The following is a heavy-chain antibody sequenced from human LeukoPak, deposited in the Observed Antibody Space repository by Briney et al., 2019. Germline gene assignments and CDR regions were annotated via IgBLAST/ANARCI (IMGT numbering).Heavy chain of an antibody. CDR1: GGSISSGGYY. CDR3: ARDYYDSSGYSYFDY. J-gene: IGHJ4*02. V-gene: IGHV4-31*03. D-gene: IGHD3-22*01. CDR2: IYYSGST. Sequence: SETLSLTCTVSGGSISSGGYYWSWIRQHPGKGLEWIGYIYYSGSTYYNPSLKSRVTISVDTSKNQFSLKLSSVTAADTAVYYCARDYYDSSGYSYFDYWGQGTLVTVSS.